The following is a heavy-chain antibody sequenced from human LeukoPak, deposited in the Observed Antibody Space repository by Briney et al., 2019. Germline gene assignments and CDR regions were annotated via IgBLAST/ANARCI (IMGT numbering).Heavy chain of an antibody. D-gene: IGHD2-21*02. Sequence: GGSLRLSCAASGFTFSSYWMHWVRQAPGKGLVWVSRINSDGSSTSYADSVKGRFTISRDNAKNTLYLQMNSLRAEDTAVYYCASGEKWPGLPAGYWGQGTLVTVSS. CDR2: INSDGSST. CDR1: GFTFSSYW. CDR3: ASGEKWPGLPAGY. J-gene: IGHJ4*02. V-gene: IGHV3-74*01.